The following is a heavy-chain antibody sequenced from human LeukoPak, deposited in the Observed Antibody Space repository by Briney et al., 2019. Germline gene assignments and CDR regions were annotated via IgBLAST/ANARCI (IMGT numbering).Heavy chain of an antibody. J-gene: IGHJ4*02. CDR2: INSGGSTT. CDR1: GFTVSSNY. Sequence: GGSLRLSCAASGFTVSSNYMSWVRQAPGKGLEWVSSINSGGSTTHYADSVKGRFTISRDNAQNSLYLQMNSLRVDDAAVYYCLRGDSRDFWGQGTLVTVSS. CDR3: LRGDSRDF. D-gene: IGHD3-22*01. V-gene: IGHV3-21*01.